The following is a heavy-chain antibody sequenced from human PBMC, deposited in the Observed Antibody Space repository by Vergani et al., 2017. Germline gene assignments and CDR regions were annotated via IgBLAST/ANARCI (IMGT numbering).Heavy chain of an antibody. CDR3: ARYHHDYGDYVDY. D-gene: IGHD4-17*01. CDR2: ISSSSSYI. J-gene: IGHJ4*02. CDR1: GFTFSSYS. Sequence: EVQLVESGGGLVKPGGSLRLSCAASGFTFSSYSMNWVRQAPGKGLEWVSSISSSSSYIYYADSVKGRFTISRDNAKNSLFLQMNSLRAEDTAVYYCARYHHDYGDYVDYWGQGTLVTVSS. V-gene: IGHV3-21*01.